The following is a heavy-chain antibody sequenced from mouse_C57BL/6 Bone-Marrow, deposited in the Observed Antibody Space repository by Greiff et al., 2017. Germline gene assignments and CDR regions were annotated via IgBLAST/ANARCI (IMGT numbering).Heavy chain of an antibody. J-gene: IGHJ1*03. V-gene: IGHV1-18*01. CDR2: INPNNGGT. CDR1: GYTFTDYN. CDR3: SGRGTTVVAKGYFDV. D-gene: IGHD1-1*01. Sequence: VQLKESGPELVKPGASVKIPCKASGYTFTDYNMDWVKQSHGKSLEWIGDINPNNGGTIYNQKFKGKATLTVDKSSSTAYMELRSLTSEDTAVYYCSGRGTTVVAKGYFDVWGTGTTVTVSS.